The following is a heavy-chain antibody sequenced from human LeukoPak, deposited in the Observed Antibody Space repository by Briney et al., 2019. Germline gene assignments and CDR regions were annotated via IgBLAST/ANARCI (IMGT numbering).Heavy chain of an antibody. D-gene: IGHD3-3*01. V-gene: IGHV3-74*01. Sequence: GGSLRLSCAASGWTLSSYWMHWVRQAPGQGLVWVSRINSDGSSTSYADSVKGRFTISRDNAKNTVYLQMNSLRAEDTAVYYCALSLYYDFWSAYPFDYWGQGTLVTVSS. J-gene: IGHJ4*02. CDR1: GWTLSSYW. CDR2: INSDGSST. CDR3: ALSLYYDFWSAYPFDY.